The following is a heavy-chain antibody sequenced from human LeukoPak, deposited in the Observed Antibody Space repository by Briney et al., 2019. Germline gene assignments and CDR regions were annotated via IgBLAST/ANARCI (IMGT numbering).Heavy chain of an antibody. J-gene: IGHJ4*02. D-gene: IGHD6-13*01. CDR3: ARSGIAAAGTSAKFDY. CDR2: IYYIGST. CDR1: GGSISSYY. V-gene: IGHV4-59*08. Sequence: SETLSLTCTVSGGSISSYYWTWIRQPPGKGLEWIGYIYYIGSTNYNPSLKSRVTISVDTSKNQFSLKLSSVTAADTAVYYCARSGIAAAGTSAKFDYWGQGTLVTVSS.